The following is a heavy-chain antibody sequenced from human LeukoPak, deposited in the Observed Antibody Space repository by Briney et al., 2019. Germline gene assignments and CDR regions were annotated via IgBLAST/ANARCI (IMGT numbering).Heavy chain of an antibody. J-gene: IGHJ3*02. V-gene: IGHV3-30*01. CDR1: GFTFSSYA. CDR2: ISYDGSNK. CDR3: ASIAARPAHPAQPDAFDI. Sequence: PGGSLRLSCAASGFTFSSYAIHWVRQAPGKGLEWVAFISYDGSNKYYADSVKGRFTISRDNSKNTLYLQMNSLRAEDTAVYYCASIAARPAHPAQPDAFDIWGQGTMVTVSS. D-gene: IGHD6-6*01.